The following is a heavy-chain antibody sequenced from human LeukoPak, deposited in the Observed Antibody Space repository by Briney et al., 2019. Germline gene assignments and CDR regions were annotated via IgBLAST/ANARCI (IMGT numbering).Heavy chain of an antibody. Sequence: ASVKVSCKASGYTFTNYGISWVRQAPGQGLEWLGWISGYNGNTNYAQKLQGRVTMTTDTSTSTAYMELRSLRSDDTAVYYCASVDTAMASGFDYWGQGTLVTVSS. D-gene: IGHD5-18*01. J-gene: IGHJ4*02. CDR1: GYTFTNYG. CDR2: ISGYNGNT. V-gene: IGHV1-18*01. CDR3: ASVDTAMASGFDY.